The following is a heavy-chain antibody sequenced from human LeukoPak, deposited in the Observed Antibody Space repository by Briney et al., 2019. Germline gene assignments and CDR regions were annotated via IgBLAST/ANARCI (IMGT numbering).Heavy chain of an antibody. CDR2: ISSSSSYI. Sequence: RPGGSLRLSCAASGFTFSSYSMNWVRQAPGKGLEWVSSISSSSSYIYYADSVKGRFTISRDNAKNSLYLQMNSLRAEDTAVYYCAKDYLRWTEGGGAFDIWGQGTMVTVSS. CDR3: AKDYLRWTEGGGAFDI. D-gene: IGHD4-23*01. J-gene: IGHJ3*02. CDR1: GFTFSSYS. V-gene: IGHV3-21*04.